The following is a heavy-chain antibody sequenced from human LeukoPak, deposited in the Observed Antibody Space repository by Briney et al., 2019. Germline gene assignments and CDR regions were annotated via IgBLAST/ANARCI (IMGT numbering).Heavy chain of an antibody. D-gene: IGHD2-15*01. CDR1: GGTFSSYA. V-gene: IGHV1-69*13. J-gene: IGHJ3*02. CDR3: ARVVVNRLFDI. Sequence: GASVTVSCKASGGTFSSYAISWVRQAPGQGLEWMGGIIPIFGTANYAQKFQGRVTITADESTSTAYMELSSLRSEDTAVYYCARVVVNRLFDIWGQGTMVTVSS. CDR2: IIPIFGTA.